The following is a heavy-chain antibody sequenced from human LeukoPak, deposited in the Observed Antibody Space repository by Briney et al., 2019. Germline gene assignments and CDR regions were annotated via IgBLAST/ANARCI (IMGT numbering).Heavy chain of an antibody. Sequence: GGSLRLFCAASGFTFSSYSMNWVRQAPGKGLEWVSSISSSSSYIYYADSVKGRFTISRDNAKNSLYLQMNSLRAEDTAVYYCAREGITMVRGVDYWGQGTLVTVSS. CDR2: ISSSSSYI. D-gene: IGHD3-10*01. J-gene: IGHJ4*02. V-gene: IGHV3-21*01. CDR3: AREGITMVRGVDY. CDR1: GFTFSSYS.